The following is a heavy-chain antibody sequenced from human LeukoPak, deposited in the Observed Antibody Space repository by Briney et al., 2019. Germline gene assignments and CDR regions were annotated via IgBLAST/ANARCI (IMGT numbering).Heavy chain of an antibody. D-gene: IGHD3-10*01. CDR2: INPTGTGT. V-gene: IGHV1-46*01. Sequence: GASVKVSCKASGYTFINNWVHWVRQAPGQGLEWKGLINPTGTGTLYAQKFQGRVTMTRDMSTSTDYMELSSLRSEDTAVYYCARDNSVGDIAWWFDPWGQGTLVTVSS. CDR3: ARDNSVGDIAWWFDP. J-gene: IGHJ5*02. CDR1: GYTFINNW.